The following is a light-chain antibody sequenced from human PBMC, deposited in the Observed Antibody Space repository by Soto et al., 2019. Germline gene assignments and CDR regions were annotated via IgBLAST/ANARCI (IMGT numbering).Light chain of an antibody. CDR2: DAS. J-gene: IGKJ4*01. V-gene: IGKV1-5*01. CDR3: PPYSRH. Sequence: DIQMTQSPSTLSASVGDRVTITWRASQSISRLLAWYQQKPGKAPKLLIYDASSLESGVPSRFSGSGSGTEFTLTISRMQADDVKSDFCPPYSRHFGGGTRVEIK. CDR1: QSISRL.